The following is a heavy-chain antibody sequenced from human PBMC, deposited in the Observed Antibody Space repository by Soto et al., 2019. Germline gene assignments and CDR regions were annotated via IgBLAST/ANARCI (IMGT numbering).Heavy chain of an antibody. CDR2: IKSKTDGGTT. CDR3: TTYDFWSGYSAY. J-gene: IGHJ4*02. D-gene: IGHD3-3*01. CDR1: GFTFSNAW. V-gene: IGHV3-15*01. Sequence: EVQLVESGGGLVKPGGSLRLSCAASGFTFSNAWMSWVRQAPGKGLEWVGRIKSKTDGGTTDYAAPVKGRFTISRDDSKNPLYLQMNSLKTEDTAVYYCTTYDFWSGYSAYWGQGTLVTVSS.